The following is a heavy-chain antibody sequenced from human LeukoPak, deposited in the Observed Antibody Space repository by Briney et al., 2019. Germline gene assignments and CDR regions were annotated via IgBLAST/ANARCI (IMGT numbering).Heavy chain of an antibody. V-gene: IGHV3-48*04. CDR3: AKDQDPHSYGSGSYAPFDY. J-gene: IGHJ4*02. D-gene: IGHD3-10*01. Sequence: GGSLRLSCAASGFSFSSYNMNWVRQAPGKGLEWVSYISSSSSTIYYADSVKGRFTISRDNAKNSLYLQMNSLRAEDTAVYYCAKDQDPHSYGSGSYAPFDYWGQGTLVTVSS. CDR1: GFSFSSYN. CDR2: ISSSSSTI.